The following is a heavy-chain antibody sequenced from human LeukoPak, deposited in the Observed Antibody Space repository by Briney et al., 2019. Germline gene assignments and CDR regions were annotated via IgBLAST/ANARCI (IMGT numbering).Heavy chain of an antibody. V-gene: IGHV3-30*19. D-gene: IGHD6-19*01. CDR2: ISYDGNNK. Sequence: GGSLRLSCAASGFTFSSYGMHWVRQAPGKGLEWVAVISYDGNNKYYADSVKGRFTISRGNSKNTLYLQLNSLRAEDTAVYYCARVSSGWYGYFQHWGQGTLVTVSS. CDR1: GFTFSSYG. J-gene: IGHJ1*01. CDR3: ARVSSGWYGYFQH.